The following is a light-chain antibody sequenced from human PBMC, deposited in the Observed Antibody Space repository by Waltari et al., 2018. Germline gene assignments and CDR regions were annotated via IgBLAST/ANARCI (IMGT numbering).Light chain of an antibody. J-gene: IGLJ2*01. CDR3: AAWDDSLSGPV. CDR1: RSNIGSNP. V-gene: IGLV1-47*01. CDR2: RNN. Sequence: QSVLTQPPSASGTPGQRVTISCSGSRSNIGSNPVYWFHQLPGTAPKLLIYRNNGRPAGVPARFAGSKSCTSASLAISGLRSDDEADYYCAAWDDSLSGPVFGGGTNLTVL.